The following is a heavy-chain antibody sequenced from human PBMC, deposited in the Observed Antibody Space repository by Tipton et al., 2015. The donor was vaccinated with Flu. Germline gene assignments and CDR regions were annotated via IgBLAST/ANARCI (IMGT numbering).Heavy chain of an antibody. V-gene: IGHV5-51*03. D-gene: IGHD3-22*01. CDR3: VRSHFYVSSGQFDY. J-gene: IGHJ4*02. CDR1: GYSFTTYW. Sequence: QLVQSGAEMKKPGESLKISCKGSGYSFTTYWIAWVRQMPGKGLEWMGIISPDDSDTRYSPSFQGQVTISADKSITTAYLQWSSLKASDTAMYYCVRSHFYVSSGQFDYWGQGALVTVSS. CDR2: ISPDDSDT.